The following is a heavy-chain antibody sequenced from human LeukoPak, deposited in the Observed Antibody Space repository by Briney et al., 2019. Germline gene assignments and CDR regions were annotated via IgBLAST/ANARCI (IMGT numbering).Heavy chain of an antibody. J-gene: IGHJ5*02. Sequence: ASVKVSCKASGYTFTSYDINWVRQATGQGLEWMGWMNPNSGNTGYAQKFQGRVTMTRNTSISTAYMELSSLRSEDTAVYYCARVPAAIAEADIVATNWFDPWGQGTLVTVSS. CDR2: MNPNSGNT. V-gene: IGHV1-8*01. CDR3: ARVPAAIAEADIVATNWFDP. CDR1: GYTFTSYD. D-gene: IGHD2-2*01.